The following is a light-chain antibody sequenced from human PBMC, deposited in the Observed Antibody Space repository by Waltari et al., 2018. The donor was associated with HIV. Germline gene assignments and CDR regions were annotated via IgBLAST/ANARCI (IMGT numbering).Light chain of an antibody. CDR3: SSYTVRNTWV. V-gene: IGLV2-14*01. Sequence: QSALTQPASVSAYPGQSITISCTGSSSDCRDFKYVSWYQHHPGKAPKLMIFEVFNRPSGVSDRFSGSKSGNTASLTISGLQTEDEADYYCSSYTVRNTWVFGGGTKLTVL. J-gene: IGLJ3*02. CDR2: EVF. CDR1: SSDCRDFKY.